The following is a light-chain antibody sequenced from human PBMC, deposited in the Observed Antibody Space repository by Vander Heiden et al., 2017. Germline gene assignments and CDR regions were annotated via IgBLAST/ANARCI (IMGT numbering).Light chain of an antibody. Sequence: EMLLTQSPGTLSLSPGERATLSCRASQSVSDNQLAWYQQKPGQAPRLLMYGVSNRATGIPDRFSGSGSGTDFTLIISRLEPEDFAVYFCHHYGASPYTFGQGTSLRSN. CDR1: QSVSDNQ. CDR2: GVS. CDR3: HHYGASPYT. J-gene: IGKJ2*01. V-gene: IGKV3-20*01.